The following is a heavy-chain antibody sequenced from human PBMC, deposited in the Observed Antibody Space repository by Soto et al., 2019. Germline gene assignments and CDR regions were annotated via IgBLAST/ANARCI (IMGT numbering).Heavy chain of an antibody. V-gene: IGHV3-23*01. J-gene: IGHJ6*02. CDR1: GFTFSSYA. D-gene: IGHD1-1*01. CDR3: AKERSDWDDYYYDGMDV. Sequence: EVQLLESGGGLVQPGGSLRLSCAASGFTFSSYAMSWVRQAPGKGLEWVSAISGSGGSTYYADSVKGRFTISRDNSKNTLYLQMNSLRAEDTAVYYCAKERSDWDDYYYDGMDVWGQGTTVTVSS. CDR2: ISGSGGST.